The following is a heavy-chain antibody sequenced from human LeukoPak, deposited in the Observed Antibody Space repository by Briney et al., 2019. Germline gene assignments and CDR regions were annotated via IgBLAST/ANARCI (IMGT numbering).Heavy chain of an antibody. CDR3: ARDRSSSSWYSDFDY. J-gene: IGHJ4*02. D-gene: IGHD6-13*01. Sequence: ASVTVSCKASGYTFTGYYMHWVRQAPGQGLEWMGRINPNGGGTNYAQKFQGRVTMTRDTSISTAYMELSRLRSDDTAVYYCARDRSSSSWYSDFDYWGQGTLVTVSS. V-gene: IGHV1-2*06. CDR1: GYTFTGYY. CDR2: INPNGGGT.